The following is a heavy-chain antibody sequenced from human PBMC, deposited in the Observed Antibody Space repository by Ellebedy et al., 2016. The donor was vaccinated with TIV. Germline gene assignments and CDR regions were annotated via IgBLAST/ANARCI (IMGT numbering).Heavy chain of an antibody. CDR1: GGSISSGGYY. D-gene: IGHD1-1*01. V-gene: IGHV4-31*03. CDR3: ARGGTSYSDY. Sequence: SETLSLTCIVSGGSISSGGYYWTWIRQHPGKGLEWIGYIYYTGRTYYNPSLESRVTISIDTSKNQFSLKLSSVTAADTAVYYCARGGTSYSDYWGQGTLVTVSS. CDR2: IYYTGRT. J-gene: IGHJ4*02.